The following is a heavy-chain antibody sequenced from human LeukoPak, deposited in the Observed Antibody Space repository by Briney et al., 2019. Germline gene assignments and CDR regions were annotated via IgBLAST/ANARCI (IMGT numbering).Heavy chain of an antibody. J-gene: IGHJ1*01. CDR3: ATGYSSGWYFYFQH. Sequence: GGSLRLSCAASGVTFSSYSMNWVRQAPGKGLEWVANIKQDGSEKNYVDSVKGRFTISRDNAKNSLSLRMNSLSAEDTAVYYCATGYSSGWYFYFQHWGQGSLVSVSS. D-gene: IGHD6-19*01. CDR2: IKQDGSEK. CDR1: GVTFSSYS. V-gene: IGHV3-7*01.